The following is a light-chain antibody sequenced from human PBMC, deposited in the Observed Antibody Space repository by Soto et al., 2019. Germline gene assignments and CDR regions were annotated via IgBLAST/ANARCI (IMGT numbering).Light chain of an antibody. CDR2: GAS. V-gene: IGKV3-15*01. Sequence: EIVMTQSPASLSVSPGERATLSCRASQSVSSNLAWYQQKPGQAPRLLIYGASTGATGVPAWFSGSGSGTDFTLTISSLQSEDFAVYDCQQYNNWPRTFGQGTKVEIK. CDR3: QQYNNWPRT. CDR1: QSVSSN. J-gene: IGKJ1*01.